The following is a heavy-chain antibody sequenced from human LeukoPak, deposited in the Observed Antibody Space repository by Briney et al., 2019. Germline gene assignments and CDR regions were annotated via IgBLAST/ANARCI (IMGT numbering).Heavy chain of an antibody. Sequence: ASVKVSCKASGYTFTGYYMHWLRQAPGQGLEWMGWINPNSGGTNYAQKFQGRVTMTRDTSISTAYMELSRLRSDDTAVYYCARAPDIVVVGAFDIWGQGTMVTVSS. J-gene: IGHJ3*02. V-gene: IGHV1-2*02. CDR1: GYTFTGYY. CDR2: INPNSGGT. D-gene: IGHD2-2*01. CDR3: ARAPDIVVVGAFDI.